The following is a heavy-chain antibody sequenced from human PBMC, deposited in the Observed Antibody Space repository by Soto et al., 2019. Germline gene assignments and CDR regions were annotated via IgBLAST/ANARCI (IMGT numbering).Heavy chain of an antibody. Sequence: PVGSLRLSCVSSVFIFEDYDMHCVRQFPGKCLEWVSSITSNSDAIKYADSVKGRFTLSRDNAKNSMYLEMNSLRVEDTAFYFCVKGTFSRSKVSLDYWGQGSLVTVXS. CDR2: ITSNSDAI. V-gene: IGHV3-9*01. J-gene: IGHJ4*02. CDR1: VFIFEDYD. D-gene: IGHD3-16*01. CDR3: VKGTFSRSKVSLDY.